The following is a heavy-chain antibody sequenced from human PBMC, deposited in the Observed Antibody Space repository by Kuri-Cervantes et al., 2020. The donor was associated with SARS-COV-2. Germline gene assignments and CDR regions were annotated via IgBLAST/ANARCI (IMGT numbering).Heavy chain of an antibody. D-gene: IGHD2-8*01. CDR1: GFTFNKYA. Sequence: GESLKISCAASGFTFNKYAMSWVRQAPGKGLEWVSGVSGSAGSAYYADSVRGRFTISRDNPKNTMYLQMNSLKTEDTAVYFCTTDRYCTNGVCYTGFNYYYGMDVWGQGTTVTVSS. CDR3: TTDRYCTNGVCYTGFNYYYGMDV. V-gene: IGHV3-23*01. CDR2: VSGSAGSA. J-gene: IGHJ6*02.